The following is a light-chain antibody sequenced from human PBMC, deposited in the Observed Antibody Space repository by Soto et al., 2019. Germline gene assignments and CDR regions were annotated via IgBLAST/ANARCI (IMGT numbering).Light chain of an antibody. Sequence: DIQMTQSPSTLSASVGDRVTFTCRASQFINNWLVWYQQKPGKAPRLLIYDASTLQSGVPSRFSGSRSGTEFTLTISSLQPEDFATYYCQQLNGYLALTFGGGTKVEIK. J-gene: IGKJ4*01. CDR1: QFINNW. CDR2: DAS. CDR3: QQLNGYLALT. V-gene: IGKV1-9*01.